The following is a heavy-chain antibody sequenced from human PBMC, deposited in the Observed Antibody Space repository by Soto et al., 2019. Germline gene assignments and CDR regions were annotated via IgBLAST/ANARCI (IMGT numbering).Heavy chain of an antibody. Sequence: SETLSLTCAVSGGSISSGGYSWSWIRQPPGKGLEWIGYIYHSGSTYYNPSLKSRVTISVDRSKNQFSLKLSSVTAADTAVYYCARRGDLGPDYWGQGTLVT. V-gene: IGHV4-30-2*01. D-gene: IGHD6-25*01. CDR1: GGSISSGGYS. CDR2: IYHSGST. J-gene: IGHJ4*02. CDR3: ARRGDLGPDY.